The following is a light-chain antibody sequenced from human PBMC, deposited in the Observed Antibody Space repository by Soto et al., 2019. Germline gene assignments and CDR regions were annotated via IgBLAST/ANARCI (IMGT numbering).Light chain of an antibody. J-gene: IGLJ3*02. Sequence: QSVLTQPPSVSGAPGQRVTISCTGSSSNIGAGYDVHWYKELPGTAPRLLIYANTNRPSGVPDRFSGSKSDTSASLAITGLQAEDEADYYCQSYDSGVSGVVFGGGTKLTVL. CDR1: SSNIGAGYD. V-gene: IGLV1-40*01. CDR3: QSYDSGVSGVV. CDR2: ANT.